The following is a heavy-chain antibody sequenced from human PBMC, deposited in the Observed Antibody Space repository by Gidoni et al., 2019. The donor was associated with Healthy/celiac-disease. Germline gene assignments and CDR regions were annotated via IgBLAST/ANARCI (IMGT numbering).Heavy chain of an antibody. V-gene: IGHV7-4-1*02. J-gene: IGHJ6*02. CDR3: ARDFDMITFGGVIVIKGSEYYYGMDV. D-gene: IGHD3-16*02. CDR1: GYTFTSYA. Sequence: QVQLVQSGSELKKHGASVKVSCKASGYTFTSYAMNWVRQVPGQGLEWMGWINTNTGNPTYAQGFTGRFVFSLDTSVSTAYLQISSLKAEDTAVYYCARDFDMITFGGVIVIKGSEYYYGMDVWGQGTTVTVSS. CDR2: INTNTGNP.